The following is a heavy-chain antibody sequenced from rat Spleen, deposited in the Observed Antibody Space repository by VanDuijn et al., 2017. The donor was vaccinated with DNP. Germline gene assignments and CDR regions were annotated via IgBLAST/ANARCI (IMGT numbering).Heavy chain of an antibody. D-gene: IGHD5-1*01. CDR3: ARQSNWVDY. CDR1: GYSITRSYR. J-gene: IGHJ2*01. V-gene: IGHV3-3*01. Sequence: EVQLQESGPGLVEPSQSLSLTCSVTGYSITRSYRWNWIRKFPGNKLEWMGYINSADSTYYNPSLKSRISITRDTSKNQFFLQVNSVTTEDTATYYCARQSNWVDYWGQGVMVTVSS. CDR2: INSADST.